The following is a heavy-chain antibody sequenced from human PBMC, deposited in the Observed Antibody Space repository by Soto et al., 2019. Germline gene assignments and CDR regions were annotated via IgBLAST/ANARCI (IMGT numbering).Heavy chain of an antibody. V-gene: IGHV1-2*04. Sequence: ASVKVSCKASGYTFTGYYMHWVRQAPGQGLEWMGWINPNSGGTNYAQKFQGWVTMTRDTSISTAYMELSRLRSDDTAVYYCARDRGYCSGGSCYIAFDIWGQGTMVTVSS. J-gene: IGHJ3*02. CDR2: INPNSGGT. CDR3: ARDRGYCSGGSCYIAFDI. CDR1: GYTFTGYY. D-gene: IGHD2-15*01.